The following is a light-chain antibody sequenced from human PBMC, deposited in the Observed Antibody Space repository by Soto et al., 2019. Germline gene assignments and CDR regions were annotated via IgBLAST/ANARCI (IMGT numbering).Light chain of an antibody. CDR2: AAS. CDR3: QQSYSTPRT. V-gene: IGKV1-39*01. J-gene: IGKJ1*01. Sequence: DIQMTQSPSSLSASVGDRVTITCRASQSIRSYLNWYQQKPGKAPKLLIYAASSLQSGVPSRFSGSGSGTDFTLTISSLQPEDFTTYYCQQSYSTPRTFGHGTKVDNK. CDR1: QSIRSY.